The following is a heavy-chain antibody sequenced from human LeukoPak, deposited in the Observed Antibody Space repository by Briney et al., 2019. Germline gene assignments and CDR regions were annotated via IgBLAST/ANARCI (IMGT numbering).Heavy chain of an antibody. D-gene: IGHD6-13*01. V-gene: IGHV3-48*02. J-gene: IGHJ3*01. CDR1: GFSISNYG. CDR2: IRSDSSTK. Sequence: GGSLRLSCAGSGFSISNYGMNWVRHAPGKGLEWLSYIRSDSSTKYYADSVEGRFTISRDNAQNSLYLQMNSLRDEDSGVYFCARDYSRWHGDFDVSGQGTMVTVSS. CDR3: ARDYSRWHGDFDV.